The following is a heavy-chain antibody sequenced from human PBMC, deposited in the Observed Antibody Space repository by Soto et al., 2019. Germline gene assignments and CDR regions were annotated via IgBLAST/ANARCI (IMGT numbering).Heavy chain of an antibody. J-gene: IGHJ4*02. CDR3: ARVSGVAVAEV. V-gene: IGHV1-3*01. CDR1: GYTFTSYA. D-gene: IGHD6-19*01. Sequence: QVQLVQSGAEVKKPEASVKVSCKASGYTFTSYAMHWVRQAPGQRLEWMGWINAGNGNTKYSQKFQGRVTITRDTSASTAYMELSSLRSEDTAVYYCARVSGVAVAEVWGQVTLVTVSS. CDR2: INAGNGNT.